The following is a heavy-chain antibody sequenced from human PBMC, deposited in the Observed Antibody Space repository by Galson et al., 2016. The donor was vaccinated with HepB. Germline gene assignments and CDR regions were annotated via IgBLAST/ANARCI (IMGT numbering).Heavy chain of an antibody. Sequence: QSGAEVKKPGESLKISCKASGYTFTNYGLSWVRQAPGQRPEWMGWISIHSGNTNYAQDFQGRVTMTADTSTSTAYMELRRLKSDDTAVYYCSRDANGRHCSGGTCYPMPDYWGQGTLVTVSS. CDR2: ISIHSGNT. V-gene: IGHV1-18*01. D-gene: IGHD2-15*01. CDR1: GYTFTNYG. J-gene: IGHJ4*02. CDR3: SRDANGRHCSGGTCYPMPDY.